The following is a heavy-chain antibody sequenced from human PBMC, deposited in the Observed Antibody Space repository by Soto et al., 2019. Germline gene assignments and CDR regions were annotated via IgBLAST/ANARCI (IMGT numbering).Heavy chain of an antibody. Sequence: QITLKESGPTLVKPTQTLTLTCTFSGFSLSTSGVGVGWIRQPPGKALEWLALIYWDDDKRYSPSLKSRLTIPKDTSKNQVVLTKTNMDPVDTATYCRAHRGGRYCSGVRCYPGGWFDPWGQGTLVTVSS. CDR2: IYWDDDK. J-gene: IGHJ5*02. CDR1: GFSLSTSGVG. D-gene: IGHD2-15*01. V-gene: IGHV2-5*02. CDR3: AHRGGRYCSGVRCYPGGWFDP.